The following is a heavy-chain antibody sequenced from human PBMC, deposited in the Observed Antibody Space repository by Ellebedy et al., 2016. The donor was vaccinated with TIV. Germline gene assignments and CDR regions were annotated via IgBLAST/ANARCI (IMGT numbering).Heavy chain of an antibody. D-gene: IGHD3-10*01. CDR1: GGSMISDDHY. CDR2: IYYRGTT. Sequence: MPSETLSLTCTVSGGSMISDDHYWSWVRQPPGKGLEWIGYIYYRGTTYYNPSLKHRLTVSIDKSKGQVSLKLASVTAADTAVYYCARGGGDRPHALDVWGQGTMVTVSS. J-gene: IGHJ3*01. CDR3: ARGGGDRPHALDV. V-gene: IGHV4-30-4*01.